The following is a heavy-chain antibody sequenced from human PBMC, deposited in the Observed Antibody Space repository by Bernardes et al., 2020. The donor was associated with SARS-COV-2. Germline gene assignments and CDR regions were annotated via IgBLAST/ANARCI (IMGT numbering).Heavy chain of an antibody. CDR3: AARRDVDPPLYYGMDV. J-gene: IGHJ6*02. CDR2: ISTYNDDR. V-gene: IGHV1-18*04. D-gene: IGHD5-12*01. CDR1: GYTFTSYG. Sequence: ASVKVSCKASGYTFTSYGISWVRQAPGQGLEWMGWISTYNDDRNYAQKLQGRVTMTTDTSTSTAYMEVRSLTSDDTAVYYCAARRDVDPPLYYGMDVWGQGTTVTVSS.